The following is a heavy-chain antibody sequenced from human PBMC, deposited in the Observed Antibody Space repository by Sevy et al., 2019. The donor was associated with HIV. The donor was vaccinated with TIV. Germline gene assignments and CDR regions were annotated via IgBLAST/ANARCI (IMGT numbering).Heavy chain of an antibody. Sequence: GGSLRLSCAASGFTFSSYAMHWVRQAPGKGLEWVAVISYDGSNKYYADSVKGRFTISRDNSKNTLYRQMNSLRAEDTAVYYCAGDPGYYDSTLSYYFDYWGQGTLVTVSS. CDR3: AGDPGYYDSTLSYYFDY. J-gene: IGHJ4*02. V-gene: IGHV3-30*04. CDR1: GFTFSSYA. D-gene: IGHD3-22*01. CDR2: ISYDGSNK.